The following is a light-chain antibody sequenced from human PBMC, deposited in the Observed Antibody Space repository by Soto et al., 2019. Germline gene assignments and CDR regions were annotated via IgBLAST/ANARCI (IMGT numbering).Light chain of an antibody. CDR1: QSVGSTN. CDR2: DTS. CDR3: QQYGSSPFT. V-gene: IGKV3D-20*01. J-gene: IGKJ3*01. Sequence: EIVLTHSPATLSLSPGERATLSCGASQSVGSTNLAWYQQKPGLAPRLLIYDTSSRATGIPDRFSGSGSGTDFTLTISRLEPEDFAVYHCQQYGSSPFTFGPGTKVDI.